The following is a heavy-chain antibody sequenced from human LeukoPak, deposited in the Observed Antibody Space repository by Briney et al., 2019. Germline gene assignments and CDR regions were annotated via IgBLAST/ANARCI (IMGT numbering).Heavy chain of an antibody. V-gene: IGHV1-18*04. CDR1: GYTLTSYG. Sequence: ASVTVSCKASGYTLTSYGISWVRQAPGQGLEWMGWISANNGNTNNAQKLQGRVTMTTDTSTSTAYMELRRLRSNDTAVYYCARDYDILTGCYAVDYWGQGTLVTVSS. J-gene: IGHJ4*02. D-gene: IGHD3-9*01. CDR2: ISANNGNT. CDR3: ARDYDILTGCYAVDY.